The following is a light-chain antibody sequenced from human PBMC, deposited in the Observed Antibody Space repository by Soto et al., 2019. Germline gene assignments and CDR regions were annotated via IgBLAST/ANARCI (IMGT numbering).Light chain of an antibody. CDR3: AAWDDSLALYV. Sequence: QSMLTQPPSASGTPGQRVTISCSGSSSNIGSNTVNWYQQLPGTAPKLLIYSNNQRPSGVPDRFSGSKSGTSASLAISGLQSEDEADYYCAAWDDSLALYVFGTGTKVTVL. J-gene: IGLJ1*01. CDR2: SNN. V-gene: IGLV1-44*01. CDR1: SSNIGSNT.